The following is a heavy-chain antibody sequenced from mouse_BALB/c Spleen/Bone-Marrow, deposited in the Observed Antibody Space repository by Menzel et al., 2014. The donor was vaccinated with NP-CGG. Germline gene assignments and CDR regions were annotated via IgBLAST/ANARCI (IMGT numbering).Heavy chain of an antibody. D-gene: IGHD2-12*01. V-gene: IGHV5-9-3*01. Sequence: EVKVVESGGGLVKPGGSLKLSCAASGFTFSSYAMSWVRQTPEKRLEWVATISSGGSYTYYPDSVKGRFTISRDNAKNTLYLQMSSLRPEDTAMYYCARQTGSYDDWFAYWGQGTLVTVSA. CDR3: ARQTGSYDDWFAY. J-gene: IGHJ3*01. CDR2: ISSGGSYT. CDR1: GFTFSSYA.